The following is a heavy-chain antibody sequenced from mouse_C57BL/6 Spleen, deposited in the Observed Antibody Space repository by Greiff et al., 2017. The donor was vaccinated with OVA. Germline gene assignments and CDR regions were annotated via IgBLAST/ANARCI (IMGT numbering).Heavy chain of an antibody. J-gene: IGHJ2*01. D-gene: IGHD2-4*01. CDR1: GYTFTDYY. Sequence: VQLQQSGPELVKPGASVKISCKASGYTFTDYYMNWVKQSHGKSLEWIGDINPNNGGTSYNQKFKGKATLTVDKSSSTAYMELRSLTSEDSAVYYCARWDDYEREGFDYWGQGTTLTVSS. CDR2: INPNNGGT. CDR3: ARWDDYEREGFDY. V-gene: IGHV1-26*01.